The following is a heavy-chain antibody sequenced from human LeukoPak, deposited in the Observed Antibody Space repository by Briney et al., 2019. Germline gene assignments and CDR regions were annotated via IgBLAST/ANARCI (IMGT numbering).Heavy chain of an antibody. CDR1: GDSISSYY. CDR2: IYYSGST. CDR3: ARTYMVRGVIGYSDY. Sequence: SETLSLTCTVSGDSISSYYWGWIRQPPGKGLEWIGSIYYSGSTYYNPSLKSRVTISVDTSKNQFSLKLSSVTAADTAVYYCARTYMVRGVIGYSDYWGQGTLVTVSS. J-gene: IGHJ4*02. D-gene: IGHD3-10*01. V-gene: IGHV4-39*07.